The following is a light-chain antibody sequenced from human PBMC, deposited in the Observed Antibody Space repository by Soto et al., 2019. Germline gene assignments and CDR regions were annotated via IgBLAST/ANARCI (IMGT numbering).Light chain of an antibody. Sequence: EIVMTQSPATLSVSPGERATLSCRASQSVSSNLAWYQQKPGQAPRLLIYGASTRATGIPARFSGSGSGTEFILTISSLQSEDFAVYYCQQYHKWPLTFGVGTKVEIK. CDR2: GAS. CDR1: QSVSSN. J-gene: IGKJ4*01. V-gene: IGKV3-15*01. CDR3: QQYHKWPLT.